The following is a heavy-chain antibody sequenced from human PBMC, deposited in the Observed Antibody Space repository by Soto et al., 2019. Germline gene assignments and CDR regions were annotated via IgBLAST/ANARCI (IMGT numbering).Heavy chain of an antibody. CDR3: ARGPRDHFYYDSSDYARSYGAFDR. J-gene: IGHJ3*01. CDR2: ISAYNGNT. V-gene: IGHV1-18*01. Sequence: ASVKVSCKASGYTFTNFGISWVRQAPGQGLEWMGWISAYNGNTNYAQKFQGRVTMTTDTSTSTAYMEVRSLRFDDTAVYYCARGPRDHFYYDSSDYARSYGAFDRWGQGKMVTFSS. D-gene: IGHD3-22*01. CDR1: GYTFTNFG.